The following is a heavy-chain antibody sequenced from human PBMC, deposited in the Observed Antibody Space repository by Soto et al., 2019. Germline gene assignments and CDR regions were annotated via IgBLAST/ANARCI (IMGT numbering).Heavy chain of an antibody. CDR1: GCPMNNYY. J-gene: IGHJ3*02. CDR2: VYYSGTT. V-gene: IGHV4-59*08. D-gene: IGHD3-9*01. Sequence: TCTVSGCPMNNYYRSWIRQSPGYGLEWIGYVYYSGTTNYNPTLKTRITILVDTSENQFSLKLTSVTAADTAVYYCARHTDDILTGNEALDIWGQGTVVTV. CDR3: ARHTDDILTGNEALDI.